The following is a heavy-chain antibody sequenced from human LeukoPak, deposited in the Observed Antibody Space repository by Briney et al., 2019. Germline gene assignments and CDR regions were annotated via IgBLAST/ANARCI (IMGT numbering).Heavy chain of an antibody. D-gene: IGHD1-1*01. V-gene: IGHV3-23*01. J-gene: IGHJ4*02. CDR3: ANPPKVTSFPY. Sequence: PGGSLRLSCAASGFTFSSYAMSWVRQPPWKGLDWLSAIMGSGGNTDYADSVKVRFTISTDNSKNTLYPQMDSLRAEDTDIYYCANPPKVTSFPYWGQGTLVNVSS. CDR2: IMGSGGNT. CDR1: GFTFSSYA.